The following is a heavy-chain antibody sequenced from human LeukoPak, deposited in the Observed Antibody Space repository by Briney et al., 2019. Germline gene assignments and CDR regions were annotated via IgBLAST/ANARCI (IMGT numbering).Heavy chain of an antibody. J-gene: IGHJ6*03. CDR3: ARATGDYYYYYYMDV. V-gene: IGHV3-7*04. CDR2: IKQDGSEK. CDR1: GFTFSSYW. D-gene: IGHD7-27*01. Sequence: GGSLRLSCAASGFTFSSYWMSWVRQAPGKGLEWVANIKQDGSEKYCVDSVEGRFTISRDNAKNSLYLQMNSLRAEDTAVYYCARATGDYYYYYYMDVWGKGTTVTVSS.